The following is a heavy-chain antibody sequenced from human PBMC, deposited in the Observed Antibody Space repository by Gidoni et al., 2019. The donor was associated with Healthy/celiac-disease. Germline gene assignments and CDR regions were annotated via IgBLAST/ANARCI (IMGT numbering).Heavy chain of an antibody. V-gene: IGHV1-2*06. J-gene: IGHJ3*02. D-gene: IGHD2-15*01. Sequence: QVQLVQSGAEVKKPGASVKVSCKASGYTCTGYYMQWVRQAPGQGLEWMGRINPNSGGTNYAQKFQGRVTMTRDTSISTAYMELSRLRSDDTAVYYCVKLGVVVAAEAFDIWGQGTMVTVSS. CDR1: GYTCTGYY. CDR3: VKLGVVVAAEAFDI. CDR2: INPNSGGT.